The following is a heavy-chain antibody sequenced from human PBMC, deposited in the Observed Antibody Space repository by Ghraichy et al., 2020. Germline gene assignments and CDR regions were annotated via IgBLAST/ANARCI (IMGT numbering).Heavy chain of an antibody. CDR3: ARETADPGRAAAGSWERCYFDY. Sequence: GGSLRLSCAASGFIVSSNYMSWVRQAPGKGLEWVSVIYSGGSTYYADSVKGRFTISRDNSKNTVYLQMNSLRAEDTAVYYCARETADPGRAAAGSWERCYFDYWGQGTLVTVSS. J-gene: IGHJ4*02. CDR2: IYSGGST. CDR1: GFIVSSNY. V-gene: IGHV3-53*01. D-gene: IGHD6-13*01.